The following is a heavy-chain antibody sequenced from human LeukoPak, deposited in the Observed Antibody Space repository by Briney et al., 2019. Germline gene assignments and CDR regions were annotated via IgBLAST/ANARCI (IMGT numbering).Heavy chain of an antibody. CDR3: AAKGNGYSGSYVFAH. D-gene: IGHD1-26*01. Sequence: GGSLRLSCAASGFTFSSYSMNWVRQAPGKGLEWVSSISSSSSYIYYADSVKGRFTISRDNAKNSLYLQMNSLRAEDTAVYYCAAKGNGYSGSYVFAHWGQGTLVTVSS. V-gene: IGHV3-21*01. CDR1: GFTFSSYS. J-gene: IGHJ4*02. CDR2: ISSSSSYI.